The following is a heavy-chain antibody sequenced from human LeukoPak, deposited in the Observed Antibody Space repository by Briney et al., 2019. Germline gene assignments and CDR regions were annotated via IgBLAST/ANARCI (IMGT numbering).Heavy chain of an antibody. CDR3: ARGRVSSSTWYSTYYYYFYMGV. D-gene: IGHD1-1*01. CDR2: VDHTGST. CDR1: GGSISSYY. J-gene: IGHJ6*03. Sequence: SETLSLTCTVSGGSISSYYWTWIRQPPGKGLEWIGYVDHTGSTNFNPSLNGRVSISRDTTKNLFSLRLRSVTAADTAVYFCARGRVSSSTWYSTYYYYFYMGVWGKGTTVTVSS. V-gene: IGHV4-59*01.